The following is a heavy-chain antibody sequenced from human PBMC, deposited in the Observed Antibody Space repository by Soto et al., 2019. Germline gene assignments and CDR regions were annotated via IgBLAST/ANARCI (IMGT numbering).Heavy chain of an antibody. V-gene: IGHV3-33*01. Sequence: GGSLRLSCAAPGFTFNTYGMHWVRRAPGKGLEWVAVIWYDGSNKYYADSVKGRFTISRDNSKNTLYLQMNDLRAEDTAVYYCARAISKNYLNALFDYWGQGTLVTVSS. D-gene: IGHD1-1*01. CDR2: IWYDGSNK. CDR1: GFTFNTYG. J-gene: IGHJ4*02. CDR3: ARAISKNYLNALFDY.